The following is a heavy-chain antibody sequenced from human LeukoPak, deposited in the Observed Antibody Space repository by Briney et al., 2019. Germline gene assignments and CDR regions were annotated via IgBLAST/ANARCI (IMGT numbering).Heavy chain of an antibody. D-gene: IGHD3-10*02. J-gene: IGHJ6*04. CDR2: ISSSGSTI. CDR1: GFTFSGYS. CDR3: AELGITMIGGV. V-gene: IGHV3-48*04. Sequence: PGESLRLSCAASGFTFSGYSMNWVRQAPGKGLEWVSSISSSGSTIYYADSVKGRFTISRDNAKNSLYLQMNSLRAEDTAVYYCAELGITMIGGVWGKGTTVTISS.